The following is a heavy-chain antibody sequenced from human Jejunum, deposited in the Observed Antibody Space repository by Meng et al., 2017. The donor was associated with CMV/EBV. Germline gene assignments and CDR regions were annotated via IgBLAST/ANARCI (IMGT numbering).Heavy chain of an antibody. CDR2: ISSSSSYI. V-gene: IGHV3-21*01. Sequence: SCAASGFTFSSYSMNWARQAPGKGLEWVSSISSSSSYIYYADSVKGRFTISRDNAKNSLYLQMNSLRAEDTAVYYCARKSIDYWGQGTLVTVSS. CDR3: ARKSIDY. CDR1: GFTFSSYS. J-gene: IGHJ4*02.